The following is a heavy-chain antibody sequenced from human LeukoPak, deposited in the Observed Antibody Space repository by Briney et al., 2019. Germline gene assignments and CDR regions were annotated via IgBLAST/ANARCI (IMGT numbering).Heavy chain of an antibody. CDR2: IYYSGST. CDR1: GGSISSYY. J-gene: IGHJ6*04. CDR3: AREFYDILTGYYYGMDV. Sequence: SETLSLTCTVSGGSISSYYWSWIRQPPGKGLEWIGYIYYSGSTNYNLSLKSRVTISVDTSKNQFSLKLSSVTAADTAVYYCAREFYDILTGYYYGMDVWGKGTTVTVSS. D-gene: IGHD3-9*01. V-gene: IGHV4-59*01.